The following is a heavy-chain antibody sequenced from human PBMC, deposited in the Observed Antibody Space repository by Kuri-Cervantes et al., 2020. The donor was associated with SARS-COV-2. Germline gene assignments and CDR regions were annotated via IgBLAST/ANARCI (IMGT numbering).Heavy chain of an antibody. CDR2: INPDGSYT. CDR3: ARGGQYYSPPLDY. V-gene: IGHV3-74*01. Sequence: GGSLRLSCAASGFTFSGHWIHWVRQAPGKGLVWVSRINPDGSYTNNADSVKGRFTLSRDNARNTLYLQVNSLRVEDTAVYYCARGGQYYSPPLDYWGQGTLVTVSS. CDR1: GFTFSGHW. D-gene: IGHD3-10*01. J-gene: IGHJ4*02.